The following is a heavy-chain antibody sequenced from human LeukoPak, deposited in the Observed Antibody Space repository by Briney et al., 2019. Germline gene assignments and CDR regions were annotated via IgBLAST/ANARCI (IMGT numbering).Heavy chain of an antibody. J-gene: IGHJ6*02. V-gene: IGHV3-7*01. D-gene: IGHD6-6*01. Sequence: PGGSLRLSCAASGFTFSSYWMSWVRQAPGKGLEWVANIKQDGSEKYYVDSVKGRFTISRDNAKNSLYLQMNSLRAGDTAVYYCARVGAYSSSFTPYYYYGMDVWGQGTTVTVSS. CDR1: GFTFSSYW. CDR2: IKQDGSEK. CDR3: ARVGAYSSSFTPYYYYGMDV.